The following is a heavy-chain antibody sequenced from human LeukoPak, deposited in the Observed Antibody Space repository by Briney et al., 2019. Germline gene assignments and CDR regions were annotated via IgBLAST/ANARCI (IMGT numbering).Heavy chain of an antibody. Sequence: GGSLRLSCAASGFTFSSYAMSWVRQAPGKGLEWVSVISGSGDSSYYADSVKGRFTISRDNSKNTLYLQMNSLKTEDTAVYYCTTGGNYYDSSGYYYAVWDYWGQGTLVTVSS. CDR3: TTGGNYYDSSGYYYAVWDY. CDR2: ISGSGDSS. D-gene: IGHD3-22*01. V-gene: IGHV3-23*01. J-gene: IGHJ4*02. CDR1: GFTFSSYA.